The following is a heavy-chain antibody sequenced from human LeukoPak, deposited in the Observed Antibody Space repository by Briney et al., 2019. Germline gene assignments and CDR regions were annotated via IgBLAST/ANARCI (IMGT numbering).Heavy chain of an antibody. CDR2: ISSSSYI. Sequence: GGSLRLSCAASGFTFSSYAMSWVRQAPGKGLEWVSSISSSSYIYYADSVKGRFTISRDNARNSLYLQMNSLRAEDTAVYYCARDLITMVRGVPGGYWGQGTLVTVSS. D-gene: IGHD3-10*01. J-gene: IGHJ4*02. CDR1: GFTFSSYA. CDR3: ARDLITMVRGVPGGY. V-gene: IGHV3-21*01.